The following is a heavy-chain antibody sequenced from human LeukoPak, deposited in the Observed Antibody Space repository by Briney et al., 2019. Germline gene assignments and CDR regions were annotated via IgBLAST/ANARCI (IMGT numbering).Heavy chain of an antibody. D-gene: IGHD3-22*01. CDR3: AKVFHSITMIVVTLVDY. CDR2: ISGSGGST. J-gene: IGHJ4*02. CDR1: GFTFSSYA. Sequence: GGSLRLSCAASGFTFSSYAMSWVRQAPGKGLEWVSAISGSGGSTYYADSVKGRFTISRDNSKNTLYLQMNSLRAEDTAVYYCAKVFHSITMIVVTLVDYWGQGTLVTVSS. V-gene: IGHV3-23*01.